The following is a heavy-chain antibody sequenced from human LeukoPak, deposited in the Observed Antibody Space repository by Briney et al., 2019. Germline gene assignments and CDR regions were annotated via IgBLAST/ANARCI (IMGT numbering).Heavy chain of an antibody. J-gene: IGHJ4*02. CDR1: GYSFTNYW. CDR2: IYPGDSDT. Sequence: GESLKISCRASGYSFTNYWIGWVRQMPGKGLEWMGIIYPGDSDTKYGPSFQGQVTISADKSISTAYLQWSSLKASDTAMYYCARSGGTHFDYWGQGTLVTVSS. CDR3: ARSGGTHFDY. D-gene: IGHD1-14*01. V-gene: IGHV5-51*01.